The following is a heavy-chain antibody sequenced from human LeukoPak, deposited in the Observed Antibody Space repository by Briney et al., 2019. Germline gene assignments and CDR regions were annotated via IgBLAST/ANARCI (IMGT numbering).Heavy chain of an antibody. V-gene: IGHV1-2*02. J-gene: IGHJ4*02. Sequence: ASVKVSFKDSGYTFTDYYMHWVRQAPGQGGEWMGWINPNDGDTNYAQKFQGRVTMTRDTSISTAHMEVSRLRSDDTAVYYCARANFLYCSSSTCLFDYWGQGTLVTVSS. CDR3: ARANFLYCSSSTCLFDY. CDR2: INPNDGDT. CDR1: GYTFTDYY. D-gene: IGHD2-2*01.